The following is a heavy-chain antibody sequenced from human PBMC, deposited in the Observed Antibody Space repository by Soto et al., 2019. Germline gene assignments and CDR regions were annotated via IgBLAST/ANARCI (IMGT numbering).Heavy chain of an antibody. Sequence: TGESLKISCKGSGYSFTSYWIGWVRQMPGKGLEWMGIIYPGDSDTRYSPSFQGQVTISADKSISTAYLQWSSLKASDTAMYYCARQPYYYDSSGYSPDYYYYGMDVWGQGTTVTVSS. V-gene: IGHV5-51*01. CDR2: IYPGDSDT. CDR1: GYSFTSYW. CDR3: ARQPYYYDSSGYSPDYYYYGMDV. J-gene: IGHJ6*02. D-gene: IGHD3-22*01.